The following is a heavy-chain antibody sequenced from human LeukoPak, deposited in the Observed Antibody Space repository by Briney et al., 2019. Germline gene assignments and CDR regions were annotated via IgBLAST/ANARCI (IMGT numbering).Heavy chain of an antibody. CDR3: ARRTTYFGWLPSESPSCFDY. CDR1: GYSISSGYY. J-gene: IGHJ4*02. V-gene: IGHV4-38-2*02. CDR2: IYHSGST. Sequence: SGTLSLTCTVFGYSISSGYYWGWIRQPPGKGLEWIGSIYHSGSTYYNPSLKSRRTISVDTSKNQFSLNVTSVTAADTAVYYCARRTTYFGWLPSESPSCFDYWGQGTLVTVSS. D-gene: IGHD3-9*01.